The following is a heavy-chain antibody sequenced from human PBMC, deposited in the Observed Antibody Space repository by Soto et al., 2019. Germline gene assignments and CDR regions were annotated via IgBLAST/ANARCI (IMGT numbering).Heavy chain of an antibody. CDR2: IYHSGST. Sequence: SETLSLTCAVSGGSISSSNWWSWVRQPPGKGLEWIGRIYHSGSTNYNPSLKSRVTMSVDKSKNQFSLKLSSVTAADTAVYYCAREGYSYDYNSWSQGTLVTVSS. CDR3: AREGYSYDYNS. CDR1: GGSISSSNW. D-gene: IGHD5-18*01. V-gene: IGHV4-4*02. J-gene: IGHJ4*02.